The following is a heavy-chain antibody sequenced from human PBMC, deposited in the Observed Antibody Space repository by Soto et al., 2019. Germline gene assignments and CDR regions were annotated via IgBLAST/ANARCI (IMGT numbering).Heavy chain of an antibody. Sequence: EVQLVESGGGLVQPGRSLRLSCAASGFTFDDYAMHWVRQAPGKGLEWVSGISSRSGSVGYADSVKGRFTISRDNAKHSLYLQMTSLKAEDTALYYCAKDALTAVGFHFDFWGQGTLVSVSS. CDR3: AKDALTAVGFHFDF. J-gene: IGHJ4*02. CDR1: GFTFDDYA. V-gene: IGHV3-9*01. D-gene: IGHD4-17*01. CDR2: ISSRSGSV.